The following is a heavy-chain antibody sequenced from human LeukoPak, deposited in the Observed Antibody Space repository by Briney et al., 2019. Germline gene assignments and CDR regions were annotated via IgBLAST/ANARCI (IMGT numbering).Heavy chain of an antibody. CDR2: IYSGGST. D-gene: IGHD3-10*01. Sequence: GGSLRLSCAASGFTFSSNYMSWVRQAPGKGLEWVSVIYSGGSTYYSDSVKGRFTISRDNSKNTLYLQMNSLRAEDTAVYYCASGSGSYRTPYYYMDVWGTGTTVTVSS. CDR3: ASGSGSYRTPYYYMDV. J-gene: IGHJ6*03. V-gene: IGHV3-53*01. CDR1: GFTFSSNY.